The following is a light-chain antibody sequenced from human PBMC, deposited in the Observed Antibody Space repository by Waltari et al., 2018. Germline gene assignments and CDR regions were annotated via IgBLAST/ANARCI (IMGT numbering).Light chain of an antibody. CDR2: TDR. Sequence: SYELTQPPSVSVSPGQTARTTCSGTALSKQLGLWYQQKSGRAPVLMIYTDRGRPSGIPERFSGSSSGTTVTLTISAVQSEDEADYYCQSAHSNGSDVVFGGGTKLTVL. CDR1: ALSKQL. CDR3: QSAHSNGSDVV. V-gene: IGLV3-25*03. J-gene: IGLJ2*01.